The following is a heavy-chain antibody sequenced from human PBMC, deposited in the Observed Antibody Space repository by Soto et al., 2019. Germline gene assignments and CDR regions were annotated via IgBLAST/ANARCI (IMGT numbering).Heavy chain of an antibody. V-gene: IGHV1-69*13. J-gene: IGHJ6*02. CDR2: IIPIFGTA. CDR1: GGTFSSYA. CDR3: ARVSIHENRLTHYYYGMDV. Sequence: SVKVSCKASGGTFSSYAISWVRQAPGQGLEWMGGIIPIFGTANYAQKFQGRVTITADESTSTAYMELSSLRSEDTAVYYCARVSIHENRLTHYYYGMDVWGQGTTVTVSS.